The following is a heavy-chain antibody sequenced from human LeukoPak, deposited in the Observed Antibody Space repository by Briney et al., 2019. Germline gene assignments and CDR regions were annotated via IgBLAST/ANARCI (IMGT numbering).Heavy chain of an antibody. D-gene: IGHD6-13*01. Sequence: GGSLRLSCAASGFTVSGNYMSWVRQAPGKGLEWVSVIYSGGNTYYADSVKGRFTISRDDSENALYFQMNNLRAEDTAVYYCARVRPSSWYYFDYWGQGTLVTVSS. V-gene: IGHV3-53*01. CDR1: GFTVSGNY. J-gene: IGHJ4*02. CDR3: ARVRPSSWYYFDY. CDR2: IYSGGNT.